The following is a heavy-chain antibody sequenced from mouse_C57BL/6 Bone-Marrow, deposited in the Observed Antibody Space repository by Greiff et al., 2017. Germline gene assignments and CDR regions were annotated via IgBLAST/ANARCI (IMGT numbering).Heavy chain of an antibody. CDR2: IYPGDGDT. D-gene: IGHD2-14*01. Sequence: QVQLKESGPELVKPGASVKISCKASGYAFSSSWMNWVKQRPGKGLEWIGRIYPGDGDTNYNGKFKGKATLTADKSSSTAYMQLSSLTSEDSAVYFGARRLIGGFAYWGQGTLVTVSA. CDR3: ARRLIGGFAY. V-gene: IGHV1-82*01. CDR1: GYAFSSSW. J-gene: IGHJ3*01.